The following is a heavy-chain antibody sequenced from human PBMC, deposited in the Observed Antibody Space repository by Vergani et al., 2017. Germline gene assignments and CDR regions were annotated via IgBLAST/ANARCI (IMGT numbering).Heavy chain of an antibody. Sequence: EVQLVESGGGLVQPGGSLRLSCAASGFTFSSYWMSWVRQAPGKGLEWVAKIKQDGSEKYYVDSVKGRFVILRDNSKESLYLQVNNLRADDTAVYYCARTSPDSSPSRGQFDSWGQGTLVTVSS. D-gene: IGHD6-13*01. CDR2: IKQDGSEK. CDR3: ARTSPDSSPSRGQFDS. CDR1: GFTFSSYW. J-gene: IGHJ5*01. V-gene: IGHV3-7*01.